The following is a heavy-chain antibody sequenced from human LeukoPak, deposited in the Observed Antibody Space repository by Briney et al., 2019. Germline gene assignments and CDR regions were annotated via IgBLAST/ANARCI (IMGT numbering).Heavy chain of an antibody. CDR2: IDISSSST. CDR3: ARGPPLFDP. CDR1: GFTFSDYT. J-gene: IGHJ5*02. V-gene: IGHV3-48*04. Sequence: GGSLRLSCVASGFTFSDYTMNWVRQAPGKGLEWISYIDISSSSTYYVDSVKGRFTISRDNAKNSLYLQMSSLRAEDTALYYCARGPPLFDPWGQGTLVTVSS.